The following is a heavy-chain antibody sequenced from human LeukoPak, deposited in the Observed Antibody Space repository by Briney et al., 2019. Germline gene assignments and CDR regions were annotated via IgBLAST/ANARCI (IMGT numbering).Heavy chain of an antibody. CDR3: ARGIDVVVRGVIFDF. V-gene: IGHV4-39*07. D-gene: IGHD3-10*01. J-gene: IGHJ4*02. CDR2: IYYSGNT. Sequence: KTSETLSLTCTVSGGSISSSSYYWGWIRQPPGKGLEWIGSIYYSGNTYYNPSLKSRVTISVDTSKNQFSLKLNSVTAADTAVYYCARGIDVVVRGVIFDFWGQGTLVTVSS. CDR1: GGSISSSSYY.